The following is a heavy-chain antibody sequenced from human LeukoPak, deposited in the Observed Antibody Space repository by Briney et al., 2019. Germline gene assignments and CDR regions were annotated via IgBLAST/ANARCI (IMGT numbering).Heavy chain of an antibody. CDR1: GYTFTGYY. CDR2: INPNSGDT. D-gene: IGHD5-12*01. V-gene: IGHV1-2*04. CDR3: ARERDIVASYYFDY. Sequence: ASVKVSCKCSGYTFTGYYMHWVRQAPGQGLAWMGWINPNSGDTYYAQKFQGWVTMTRDTSISTAYMELSRLRDDDAAVYYCARERDIVASYYFDYWGQGTLVTVSS. J-gene: IGHJ4*02.